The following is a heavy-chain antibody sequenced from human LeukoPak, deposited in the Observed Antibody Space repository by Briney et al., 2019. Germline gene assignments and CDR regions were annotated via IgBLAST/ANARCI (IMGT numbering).Heavy chain of an antibody. CDR1: GGSISSYY. V-gene: IGHV4-59*05. CDR2: IYYSGST. J-gene: IGHJ4*02. D-gene: IGHD4-11*01. CDR3: AREYSNYFDY. Sequence: SETLSLTCTVSGGSISSYYWSWIRQPPGKGLEWIGSIYYSGSTYYNPPLKSRVTISVDTSKNQFSLKLSSVTAADTAVYYCAREYSNYFDYWGQGTLVTVSS.